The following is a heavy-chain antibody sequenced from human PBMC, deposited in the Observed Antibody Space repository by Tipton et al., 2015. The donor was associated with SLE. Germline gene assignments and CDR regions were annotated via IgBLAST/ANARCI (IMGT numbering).Heavy chain of an antibody. Sequence: TLSLTCAVYGDSINSYTYFWGWIRQSAGKGVEWIGEINHRGSTNYNPSLKSRVTISVDTSRNQFSLKLSSVTAADTAVYYCARGGGWNYASRTLLDWGQGTLVTVSS. CDR2: INHRGST. D-gene: IGHD1-7*01. J-gene: IGHJ4*02. V-gene: IGHV4-39*07. CDR1: GDSINSYTYF. CDR3: ARGGGWNYASRTLLD.